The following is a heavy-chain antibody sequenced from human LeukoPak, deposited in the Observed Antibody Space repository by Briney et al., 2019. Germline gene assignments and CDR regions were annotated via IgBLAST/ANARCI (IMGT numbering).Heavy chain of an antibody. Sequence: SETLSLTCTVSGGSISSYYWSWIRQAPGKGLEWIGYIYYSGTTNYNPSLKSRVTISVDTSKNQFSLKLSSVTAADTAVYYCAVLLGYFDYWGQGTLVTVSS. CDR3: AVLLGYFDY. D-gene: IGHD2-15*01. CDR1: GGSISSYY. V-gene: IGHV4-59*08. J-gene: IGHJ4*02. CDR2: IYYSGTT.